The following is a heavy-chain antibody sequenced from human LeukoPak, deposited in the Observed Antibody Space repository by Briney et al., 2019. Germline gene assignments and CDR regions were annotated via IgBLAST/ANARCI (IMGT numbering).Heavy chain of an antibody. CDR2: IYSGGST. V-gene: IGHV3-66*01. J-gene: IGHJ4*02. Sequence: GGSLRLSCAASGFTFSNYAMSWVRQAPGKGLEWVSVIYSGGSTYYADSVKGRFTISRDNSKNTLYLQMNSLRAEDTAVYYCAREDYGDYTPTPYYFDYWGQGTLVTVSS. CDR3: AREDYGDYTPTPYYFDY. CDR1: GFTFSNYA. D-gene: IGHD4-17*01.